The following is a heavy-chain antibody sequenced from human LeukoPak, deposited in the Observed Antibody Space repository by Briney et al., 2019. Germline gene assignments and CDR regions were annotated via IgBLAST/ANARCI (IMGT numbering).Heavy chain of an antibody. J-gene: IGHJ4*02. V-gene: IGHV3-43*02. CDR1: GFTFDAYG. D-gene: IGHD6-19*01. Sequence: PGGSLRLSCAASGFTFDAYGMHWVRQAPGKGLEWVSLISGDGDSTYYADSVKGRFTISRDNSKNSLYLQMNSLRTEDTALYFCAKDRYNSGWYYFDCWGQGTLVTVSS. CDR3: AKDRYNSGWYYFDC. CDR2: ISGDGDST.